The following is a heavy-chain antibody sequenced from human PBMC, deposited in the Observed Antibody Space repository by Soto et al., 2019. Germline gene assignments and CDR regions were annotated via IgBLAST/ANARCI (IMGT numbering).Heavy chain of an antibody. Sequence: QVQLVESGGGVVQPGRSLRLSCAASGFTFSYYTMHWVRQAPGRGLEWVALIYYDGSNKYYADAVKGRFTISRDNSNNRVYLETNSLRDEDTAVYSCARGGGNQLGDYYDKWGQGTLVTVSS. CDR2: IYYDGSNK. CDR1: GFTFSYYT. D-gene: IGHD3-22*01. V-gene: IGHV3-30*04. CDR3: ARGGGNQLGDYYDK. J-gene: IGHJ4*02.